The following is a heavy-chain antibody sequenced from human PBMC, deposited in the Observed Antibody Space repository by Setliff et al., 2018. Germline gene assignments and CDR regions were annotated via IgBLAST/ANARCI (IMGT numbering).Heavy chain of an antibody. CDR1: GYTFTNYA. V-gene: IGHV1-3*03. D-gene: IGHD3-10*01. Sequence: ASVKVSCKASGYTFTNYAMHWVRQAPGQRLEWIGWINAGNGHTEYSQEFQGRVTITRDTSASTAYMELSSLRSEDMAVYYCARGRRFGEYWFDPWGQGTQVTVSS. J-gene: IGHJ5*02. CDR3: ARGRRFGEYWFDP. CDR2: INAGNGHT.